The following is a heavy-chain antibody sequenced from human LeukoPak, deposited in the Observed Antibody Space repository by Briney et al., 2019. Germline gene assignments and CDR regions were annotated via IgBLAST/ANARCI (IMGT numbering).Heavy chain of an antibody. CDR3: ASFASGWYSNY. CDR2: INPNSGDT. CDR1: GYIFTGYY. D-gene: IGHD6-19*01. V-gene: IGHV1-2*02. J-gene: IGHJ4*02. Sequence: GPSANASCKAPGYIFTGYYMHWVRQPPEQGLEWIGWINPNSGDTNYAQKFQGRIIMTRDTSITTAYMELSRLTSDDTAMYYCASFASGWYSNYWGQGTLVTVPS.